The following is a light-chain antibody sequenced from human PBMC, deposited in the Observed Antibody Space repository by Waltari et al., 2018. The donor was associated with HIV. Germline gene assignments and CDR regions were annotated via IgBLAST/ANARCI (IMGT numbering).Light chain of an antibody. CDR2: DVN. CDR1: SSDVGDYTY. V-gene: IGLV2-11*01. Sequence: QSALTQPRSVSGSPGQSVPISCTATSSDVGDYTYVSWYQHHPGKAPKFMIYDVNKRPSGVPDRFSGSKSGNTASLTISGLQAEDEADYYCCSYADNYPVVFGGGTKLTVL. J-gene: IGLJ2*01. CDR3: CSYADNYPVV.